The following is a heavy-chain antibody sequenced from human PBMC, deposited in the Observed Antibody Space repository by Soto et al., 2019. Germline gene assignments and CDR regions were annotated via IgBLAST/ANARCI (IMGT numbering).Heavy chain of an antibody. CDR1: GGSFSGYY. J-gene: IGHJ6*03. D-gene: IGHD6-13*01. CDR3: ARGHVAAAGIDDYDMDV. V-gene: IGHV4-34*01. Sequence: SETLSLTCAVYGGSFSGYYWSWIRQTPGKGLEWIGEINHSGSTNYNPSLKSRVTISVDTSKNQLSLKLSSVTAADTAVYYCARGHVAAAGIDDYDMDVWGKGTTVTVSS. CDR2: INHSGST.